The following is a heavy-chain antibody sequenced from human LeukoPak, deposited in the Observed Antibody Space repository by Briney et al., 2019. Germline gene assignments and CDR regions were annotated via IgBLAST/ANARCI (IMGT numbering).Heavy chain of an antibody. CDR1: GYTFTGYY. CDR2: INPNSGGT. J-gene: IGHJ4*02. V-gene: IGHV1-2*02. Sequence: GASVKVSCKASGYTFTGYYMHWVRHAPGQGLEWMGWINPNSGGTNYAQKFQGRVTMTRDTSISTAYMELSRLRSDDTAVYYCARVAAAGPRGDYWGQGTLVTVSS. D-gene: IGHD6-13*01. CDR3: ARVAAAGPRGDY.